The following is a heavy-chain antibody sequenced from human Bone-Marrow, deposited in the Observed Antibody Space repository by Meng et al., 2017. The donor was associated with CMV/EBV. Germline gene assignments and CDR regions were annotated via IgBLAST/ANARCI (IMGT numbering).Heavy chain of an antibody. D-gene: IGHD5-18*01. CDR2: ITGSGRTI. V-gene: IGHV3-48*04. CDR3: ASGYSYGYYFKY. Sequence: GESLKISCAASGFTFSSYSMNWVRQAPGKGLEWISYITGSGRTIYYTDSVKGRFTISRDNAKRSLYLQMNSLRAEDTAVYYCASGYSYGYYFKYWGQGALVTVSS. J-gene: IGHJ4*02. CDR1: GFTFSSYS.